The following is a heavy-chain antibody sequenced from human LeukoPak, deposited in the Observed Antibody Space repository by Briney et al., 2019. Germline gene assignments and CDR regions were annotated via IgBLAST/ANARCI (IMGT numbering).Heavy chain of an antibody. J-gene: IGHJ4*02. D-gene: IGHD1-26*01. Sequence: GGALRLSCAASGFTFSNTWMAWVRPAPGKGLAWVANINQDASTKQYVDSVKGRFTISRDNAKKSLYLQMNSLRAEDTAVYYCARDQSGSLDYWGQGTLVTVSS. CDR3: ARDQSGSLDY. V-gene: IGHV3-7*01. CDR1: GFTFSNTW. CDR2: INQDASTK.